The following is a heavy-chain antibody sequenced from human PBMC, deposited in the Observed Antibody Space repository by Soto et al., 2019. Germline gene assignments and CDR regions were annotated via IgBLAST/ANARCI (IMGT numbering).Heavy chain of an antibody. D-gene: IGHD1-26*01. J-gene: IGHJ4*02. CDR1: AGSTSSSTYY. CDR3: AVGSSGFYYIY. Sequence: SETLSLTCTVSAGSTSSSTYYWGWIRQPPGKGLEWIGSIYYSGSTYHNPPLKSRVTISKDTSKNQFSLKLSSVTAADTAVFYCAVGSSGFYYIYWGQGIQVT. CDR2: IYYSGST. V-gene: IGHV4-39*01.